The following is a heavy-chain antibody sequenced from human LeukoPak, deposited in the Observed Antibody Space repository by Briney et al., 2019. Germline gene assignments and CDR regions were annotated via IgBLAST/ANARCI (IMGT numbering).Heavy chain of an antibody. CDR3: ARQTMVRGVPRVGAFDI. CDR1: GGSISSSSYY. J-gene: IGHJ3*02. CDR2: IYYSGST. Sequence: PSETLSLTCTVSGGSISSSSYYWGWIRQPPGKGLEWIGSIYYSGSTYYNPSLKSRVTISVDTSKNQFSLKLSSVTAADTAVYYCARQTMVRGVPRVGAFDIWGQGTMVTVSS. D-gene: IGHD3-10*01. V-gene: IGHV4-39*07.